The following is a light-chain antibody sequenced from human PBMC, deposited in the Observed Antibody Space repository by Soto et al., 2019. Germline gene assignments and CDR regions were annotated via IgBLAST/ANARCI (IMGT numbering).Light chain of an antibody. Sequence: QPVLTQPPSVSGAPGQRVTISCTGSSSKIGAGYDVHWYQRLPGTAPKVLIYGNNNRPSGVPDRFSGSKSGTSASLAITGLQTEDEADYYCQSYDSSLSGSYVFGTATKVTVL. CDR3: QSYDSSLSGSYV. CDR2: GNN. V-gene: IGLV1-40*01. J-gene: IGLJ1*01. CDR1: SSKIGAGYD.